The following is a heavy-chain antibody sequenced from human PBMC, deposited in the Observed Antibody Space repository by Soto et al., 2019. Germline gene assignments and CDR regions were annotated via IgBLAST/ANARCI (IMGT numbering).Heavy chain of an antibody. V-gene: IGHV1-3*01. D-gene: IGHD3-10*01. CDR3: ARDLAYYYGSGSYYNLDY. CDR2: INAGNGNT. CDR1: GYTFTSYA. J-gene: IGHJ4*02. Sequence: QVQLVQSGAEVKKPGASVKVSCKASGYTFTSYAMHWVRQAPGQRLEWMGWINAGNGNTKYSQKFQGRVTITRDTSASTAYMELSSLRSEDTAVYYCARDLAYYYGSGSYYNLDYWGQGTLVTVSS.